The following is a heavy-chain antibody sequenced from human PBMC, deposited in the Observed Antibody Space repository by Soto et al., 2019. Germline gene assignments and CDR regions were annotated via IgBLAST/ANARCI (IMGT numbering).Heavy chain of an antibody. V-gene: IGHV4-31*03. D-gene: IGHD3-10*01. CDR1: GGSISSGGYY. Sequence: ASEPLSLTCTVSGGSISSGGYYWSWIRQHPGKGLEWIGYIYYSGSTYYNPSLKSRVTISVDTSKNQFSLKLSSVTAADTAVYYCASVLWFGESYWGQGTLVTVSS. CDR2: IYYSGST. J-gene: IGHJ4*02. CDR3: ASVLWFGESY.